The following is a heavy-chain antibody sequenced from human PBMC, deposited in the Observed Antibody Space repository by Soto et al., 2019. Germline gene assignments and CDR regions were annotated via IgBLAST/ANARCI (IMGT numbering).Heavy chain of an antibody. V-gene: IGHV3-74*01. CDR1: GFAFSRVP. Sequence: PGGSLRHCCAASGFAFSRVPMHWVRQAPGKGLVWVSRIDPDGSDTTYADSVKGRFTISRDNAKNIVYLQMSSLRAEDTSLYYCATMAGTYSYWGQGSLVTVSS. D-gene: IGHD6-19*01. CDR2: IDPDGSDT. J-gene: IGHJ4*02. CDR3: ATMAGTYSY.